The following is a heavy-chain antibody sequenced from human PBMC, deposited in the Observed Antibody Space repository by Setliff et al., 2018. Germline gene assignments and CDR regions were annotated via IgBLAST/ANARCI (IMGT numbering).Heavy chain of an antibody. D-gene: IGHD3-9*01. J-gene: IGHJ6*03. CDR1: GGTFSNFG. Sequence: ASVKVSCKASGGTFSNFGISWVRQAPGQGLEWMGGTIPMFGTTNYARKFQGRVTITTDESTSTAYMELSSLRSEDTAVYYCASGLLGGYYDILTGYPPEDYYYYYMDVWGKGTTVTVSS. CDR2: TIPMFGTT. CDR3: ASGLLGGYYDILTGYPPEDYYYYYMDV. V-gene: IGHV1-69*05.